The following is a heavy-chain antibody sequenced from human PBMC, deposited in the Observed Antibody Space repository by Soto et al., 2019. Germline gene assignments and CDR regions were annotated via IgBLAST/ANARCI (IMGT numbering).Heavy chain of an antibody. CDR2: IYHSGST. D-gene: IGHD2-21*02. J-gene: IGHJ2*01. CDR3: AAWGGDCYPNWYFDL. V-gene: IGHV4-4*02. Sequence: QVQLQESGPGLVKPSGTLSLTCAVSGGSISSSKWWSWVRQPPGKGLEWIGEIYHSGSTNYNPSLKSRVTISLDKSKNQFSLTLNSVTAADTAVYYCAAWGGDCYPNWYFDLWGRGTLVTVSS. CDR1: GGSISSSKW.